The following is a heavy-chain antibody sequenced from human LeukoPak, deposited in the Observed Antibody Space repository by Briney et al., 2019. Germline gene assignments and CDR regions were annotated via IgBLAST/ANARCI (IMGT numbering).Heavy chain of an antibody. CDR2: IYYSGTT. J-gene: IGHJ4*02. CDR1: GGSITSYY. CDR3: ARHESGGLFAY. V-gene: IGHV4-59*01. Sequence: PSETLSLTCTVSGGSITSYYWGWIRQPPGKGLEWIGYIYYSGTTSYNPSLRSRVTISVDTSKNQISLKLSSVTAADTAVYYCARHESGGLFAYWGQGTLVTVSS. D-gene: IGHD6-25*01.